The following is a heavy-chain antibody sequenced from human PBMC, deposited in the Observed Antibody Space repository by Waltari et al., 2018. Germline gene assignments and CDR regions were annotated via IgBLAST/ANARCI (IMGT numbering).Heavy chain of an antibody. D-gene: IGHD1-26*01. Sequence: ELQSAQSGAEVKKPGESAKMSGKGSGYRFTSYWNGWVTQMPGKGREWLGGIYPGDSDTSYSPSVQVQVAISADKSISTAYLQWSSLKASDTAMYYCARVVGASHFDYWGQGALVTVSS. CDR3: ARVVGASHFDY. J-gene: IGHJ4*02. CDR1: GYRFTSYW. CDR2: IYPGDSDT. V-gene: IGHV5-51*01.